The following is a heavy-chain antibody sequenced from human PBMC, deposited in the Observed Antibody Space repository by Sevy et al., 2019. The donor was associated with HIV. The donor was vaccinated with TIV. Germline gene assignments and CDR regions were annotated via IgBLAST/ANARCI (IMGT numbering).Heavy chain of an antibody. CDR3: ASSTVVTPLFYYYYYMDV. Sequence: SETLSLTCTVSGGSISSYYWSWIRQPPGKGLEWIGYIYYSGSTNYNPSLKSRVTISVDTSKNQFSLKLSSVTAADTAVYYCASSTVVTPLFYYYYYMDVWGKGTTVTVSS. CDR1: GGSISSYY. D-gene: IGHD2-21*02. V-gene: IGHV4-59*08. J-gene: IGHJ6*03. CDR2: IYYSGST.